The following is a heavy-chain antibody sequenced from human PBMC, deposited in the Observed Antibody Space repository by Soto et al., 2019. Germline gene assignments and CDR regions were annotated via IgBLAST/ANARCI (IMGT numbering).Heavy chain of an antibody. CDR1: GFTFSGSA. CDR2: IRSKAKSYAT. CDR3: TRLGIAAAGTDY. J-gene: IGHJ4*02. Sequence: GVLRLSCAASGFTFSGSAMHWVRQASGKGLEWVGRIRSKAKSYATVYAASVKGRFTISRDDSKNTAYLQMNSLKTEDTAVYYCTRLGIAAAGTDYWGQGTLVTVSS. D-gene: IGHD6-13*01. V-gene: IGHV3-73*01.